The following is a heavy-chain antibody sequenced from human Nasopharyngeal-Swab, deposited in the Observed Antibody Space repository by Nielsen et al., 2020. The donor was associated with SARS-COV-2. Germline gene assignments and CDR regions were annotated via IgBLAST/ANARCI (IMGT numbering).Heavy chain of an antibody. J-gene: IGHJ4*02. CDR2: ISGSGGST. CDR3: AAPTGY. Sequence: GESLKISCAVSGFTFSTYAMSWVRQAPGKGLEWVSAISGSGGSTYYADSVKGRFTISRDNSKNTLYLQMNSLRAEDTAVYYCAAPTGYWGQGTLVTVSS. CDR1: GFTFSTYA. V-gene: IGHV3-23*01. D-gene: IGHD3-9*01.